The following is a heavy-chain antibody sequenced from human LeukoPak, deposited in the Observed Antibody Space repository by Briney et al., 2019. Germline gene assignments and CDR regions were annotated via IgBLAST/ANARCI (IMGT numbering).Heavy chain of an antibody. V-gene: IGHV4-30-2*01. CDR2: IYHSGST. D-gene: IGHD1-20*01. CDR3: ARNVNWKTTWWYFDY. J-gene: IGHJ4*02. CDR1: GGSISSGGYY. Sequence: SETLSLTCTVSGGSISSGGYYWSWIRQPPGKGLEWIGYIYHSGSTYYNPSLKSRVTISVDRSKNQFSLKLSSVTAADTAVYYCARNVNWKTTWWYFDYWGQGTLVTASS.